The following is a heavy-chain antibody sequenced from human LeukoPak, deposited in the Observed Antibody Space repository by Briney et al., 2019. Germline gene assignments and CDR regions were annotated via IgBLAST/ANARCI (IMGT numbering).Heavy chain of an antibody. J-gene: IGHJ6*02. CDR1: GGTFSCYA. CDR2: IIPIFGTA. V-gene: IGHV1-69*13. D-gene: IGHD3-10*01. Sequence: SVKVSCKASGGTFSCYAISWVRQAPGQGLEWMGGIIPIFGTANYAQKFQGRVTITADESTSTAYMELSSLRSEDTAVYYCARDHSYYFGSQTSTLDVWGQGTAVTVSS. CDR3: ARDHSYYFGSQTSTLDV.